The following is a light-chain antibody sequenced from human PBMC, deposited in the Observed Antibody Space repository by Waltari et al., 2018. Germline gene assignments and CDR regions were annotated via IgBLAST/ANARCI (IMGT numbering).Light chain of an antibody. CDR1: AGAVTSGYY. V-gene: IGLV7-43*01. CDR3: LVYYGGAWV. Sequence: QTVVTQEPSLTVSPGGTVTLPCASSAGAVTSGYYQNWFQQKPGQAPRALIYTTNNKHSWTPARFSGSLRGDKAALTLSGVQPEDEAEYYCLVYYGGAWVFGGGTKLTVL. CDR2: TTN. J-gene: IGLJ3*02.